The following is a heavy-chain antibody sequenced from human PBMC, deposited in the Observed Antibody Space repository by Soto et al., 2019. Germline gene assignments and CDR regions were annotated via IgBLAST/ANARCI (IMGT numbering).Heavy chain of an antibody. D-gene: IGHD3-22*01. V-gene: IGHV3-33*01. J-gene: IGHJ4*02. CDR2: IWYDGSNK. CDR1: GFTFSSYG. CDR3: ASGREYYDSSGYSQIDY. Sequence: GGSLRLSCAASGFTFSSYGMHWVRQAPGKGLEWVAVIWYDGSNKYYADSVKGRFTISRDNSKNTLYLQMNSLRAEDTAVYYCASGREYYDSSGYSQIDYWGQGTLVTVSS.